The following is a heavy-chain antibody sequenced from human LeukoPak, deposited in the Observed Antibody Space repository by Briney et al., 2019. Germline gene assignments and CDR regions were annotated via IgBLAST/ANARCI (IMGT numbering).Heavy chain of an antibody. Sequence: ASVKVSCKASGGTFSSYAISWVRQAPGQGLGWMGWINPNSGGTSYAQKFQGRVTMTRDTSISTAYMELSRLRSDDTAVYYCANVRERYSSSPFDYWGQGTLVTVSS. D-gene: IGHD6-6*01. CDR3: ANVRERYSSSPFDY. CDR2: INPNSGGT. V-gene: IGHV1-2*02. CDR1: GGTFSSYA. J-gene: IGHJ4*02.